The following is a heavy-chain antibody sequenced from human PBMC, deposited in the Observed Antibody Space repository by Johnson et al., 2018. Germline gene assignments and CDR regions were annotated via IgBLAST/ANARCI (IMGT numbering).Heavy chain of an antibody. J-gene: IGHJ6*03. CDR3: ARTNYDILTGYPGYYYYMDV. Sequence: QVQLQESGPGLVKPSETLSLTCTVSGGPISSYYWSWIRQPPGKGLEWIGYIYYSWSTNYNHSLKSRATIPVDTSKNQFSLKLSSGTAADTAVYYCARTNYDILTGYPGYYYYMDVWGKGTTVTVSS. D-gene: IGHD3-9*01. CDR2: IYYSWST. V-gene: IGHV4-59*01. CDR1: GGPISSYY.